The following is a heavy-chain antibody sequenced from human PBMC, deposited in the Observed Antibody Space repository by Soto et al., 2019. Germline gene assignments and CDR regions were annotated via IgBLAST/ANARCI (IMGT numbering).Heavy chain of an antibody. Sequence: LETLSLTCTVSGGSISSHYWSWIRQPPGRGLEWMGYVYYSGSTNYNPSLKGRVTISVDTSKNQFSLKLNSVTAADTAVYYCARVVDMVRGVIAFDYWGQGTLVTVSS. D-gene: IGHD3-10*01. CDR2: VYYSGST. CDR3: ARVVDMVRGVIAFDY. V-gene: IGHV4-59*11. CDR1: GGSISSHY. J-gene: IGHJ4*02.